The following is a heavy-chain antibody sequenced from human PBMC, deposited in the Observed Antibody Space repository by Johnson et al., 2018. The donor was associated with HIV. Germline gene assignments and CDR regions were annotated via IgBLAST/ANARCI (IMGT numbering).Heavy chain of an antibody. D-gene: IGHD1-20*01. CDR3: ARPNNWNPRGDAFDI. Sequence: VQLVESGGGLVKPGGSLRLSCAASGFIFSDYYMSWIRQAPGKGLEWVSYISSSGGSIYYADSVKGRFTISRDNAKNSLYLQMNSLRAEDTAIYYCARPNNWNPRGDAFDIWGQGTMVTVSS. CDR1: GFIFSDYY. V-gene: IGHV3-11*01. CDR2: ISSSGGSI. J-gene: IGHJ3*02.